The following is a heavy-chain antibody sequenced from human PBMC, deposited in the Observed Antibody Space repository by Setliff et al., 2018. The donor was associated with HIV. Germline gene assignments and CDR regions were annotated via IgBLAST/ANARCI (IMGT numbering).Heavy chain of an antibody. CDR1: GFTFSIYA. J-gene: IGHJ3*02. D-gene: IGHD3-16*01. V-gene: IGHV3-9*01. Sequence: GGSLRLSCAASGFTFSIYAMSWVRQAPGKGLEWVSGISWSSGNIVYADSVKGRFTISRDNAKNSLYLQMNSLRVEDTAFYYCVKDYAHLYAFDIWGQGTMVTVSS. CDR2: ISWSSGNI. CDR3: VKDYAHLYAFDI.